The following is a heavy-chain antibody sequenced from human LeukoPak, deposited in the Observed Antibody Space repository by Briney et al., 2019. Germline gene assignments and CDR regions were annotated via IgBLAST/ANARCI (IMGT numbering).Heavy chain of an antibody. CDR1: GGSISSGSYY. CDR3: ARAGNYDILTGYRLNNWFDP. CDR2: FYTSGST. D-gene: IGHD3-9*01. J-gene: IGHJ5*02. Sequence: SETLSLTCSVSGGSISSGSYYWSWIRQPAGKGLEWIGRFYTSGSTNYNPSLKSRVTISVDTSKNQFSLKLNSVTAADTAVYYCARAGNYDILTGYRLNNWFDPWGQGTLVTVSS. V-gene: IGHV4-61*02.